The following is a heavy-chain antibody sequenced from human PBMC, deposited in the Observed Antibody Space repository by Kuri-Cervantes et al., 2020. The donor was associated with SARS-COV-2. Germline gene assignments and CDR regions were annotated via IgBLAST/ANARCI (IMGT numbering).Heavy chain of an antibody. CDR2: TRNKANSYTT. V-gene: IGHV3-72*01. J-gene: IGHJ4*02. CDR1: GFTFSDHY. D-gene: IGHD3-3*01. Sequence: GESLKISCAASGFTFSDHYMDWVRQAPGKGLEWVGRTRNKANSYTTEYAASVKGRFTISRDDSKNSLYLQMNSLRAEDTAVYYCAREPREYYDFWSGYPHYFDYWGQGTLVTVSS. CDR3: AREPREYYDFWSGYPHYFDY.